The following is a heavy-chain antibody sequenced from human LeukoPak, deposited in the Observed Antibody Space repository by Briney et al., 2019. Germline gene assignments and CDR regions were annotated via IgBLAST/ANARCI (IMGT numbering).Heavy chain of an antibody. CDR2: ISGSGGST. CDR1: GFTFSSYA. D-gene: IGHD3-10*01. CDR3: ASSGSGSYYPYYFDY. V-gene: IGHV3-23*01. J-gene: IGHJ4*02. Sequence: GGSLRLSCAASGFTFSSYAMSWVRQAPGKGLEWVSAISGSGGSTYYADSVKGRFTISRDNSKNTLYLQMNSLRAEDTAVYYCASSGSGSYYPYYFDYWGQGTLVTVSS.